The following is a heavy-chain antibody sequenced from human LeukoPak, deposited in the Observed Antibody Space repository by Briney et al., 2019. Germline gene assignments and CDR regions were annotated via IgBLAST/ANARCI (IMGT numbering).Heavy chain of an antibody. CDR3: ARGIRTGDFNFDY. D-gene: IGHD7-27*01. Sequence: SVKVSCKASGGTFSSYAISWVRQAPGQGLEWMGGIIPIFGTANYAQKFQGRVTMTRNTSISTAYMELSSLRSEDTAVYYCARGIRTGDFNFDYWGQGTLVTVSS. CDR2: IIPIFGTA. V-gene: IGHV1-69*05. CDR1: GGTFSSYA. J-gene: IGHJ4*02.